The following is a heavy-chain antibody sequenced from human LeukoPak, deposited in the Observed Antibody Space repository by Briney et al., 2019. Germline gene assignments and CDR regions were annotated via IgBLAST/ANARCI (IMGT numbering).Heavy chain of an antibody. D-gene: IGHD3-9*01. V-gene: IGHV1-8*01. CDR3: ARGPYYDILTGYENAFDI. Sequence: ASVKVSCKASGYTFTSYDINWVRQATGQGLEWMGWMNPNSGNTGYAQKFQGRATMTRNTSISTAYMELSSLRSEDTAVYYCARGPYYDILTGYENAFDIWGQGTMVTVSS. CDR1: GYTFTSYD. CDR2: MNPNSGNT. J-gene: IGHJ3*02.